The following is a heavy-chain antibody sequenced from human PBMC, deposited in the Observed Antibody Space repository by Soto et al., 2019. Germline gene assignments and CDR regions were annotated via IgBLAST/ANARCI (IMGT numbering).Heavy chain of an antibody. J-gene: IGHJ4*02. CDR1: GVTFSSYA. D-gene: IGHD2-2*01. Sequence: SVKVSCKASGVTFSSYAISWVRQAPGQGLEWMGGIIPIFGTANYAQKFQGRVTITADESTSTAYMELSSLRSEDTAVYYCAGRCDGTNCLAHFDYWGQGTLVTVSS. CDR2: IIPIFGTA. V-gene: IGHV1-69*13. CDR3: AGRCDGTNCLAHFDY.